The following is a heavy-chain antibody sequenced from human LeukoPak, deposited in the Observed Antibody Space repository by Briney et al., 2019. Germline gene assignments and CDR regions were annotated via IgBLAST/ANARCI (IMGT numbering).Heavy chain of an antibody. CDR2: ISSSGSSI. D-gene: IGHD6-13*01. V-gene: IGHV3-11*04. J-gene: IGHJ4*02. Sequence: PGGSLRLSCAASGFSFSDYYMSWIRLAPGKGLEWLSYISSSGSSIYYADSVKGRFTISRDNSENTLYLQMNSLRAEDTAVYCCAKPTLYGSSWYFFDYWGQGTLVTVSS. CDR3: AKPTLYGSSWYFFDY. CDR1: GFSFSDYY.